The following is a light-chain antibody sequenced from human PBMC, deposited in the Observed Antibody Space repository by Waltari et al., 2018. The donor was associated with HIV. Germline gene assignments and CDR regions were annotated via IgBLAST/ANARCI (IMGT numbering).Light chain of an antibody. Sequence: EIVMTQSPATLSVSPGERATLSCRASQSVTSNLAWYQQKPGQAPRLLIYAASNRATGIPARVSGSGSGTEFTLIISSLQSEDFAVYYCHQYDKWPRTFGGGTKVEI. CDR2: AAS. J-gene: IGKJ4*01. CDR1: QSVTSN. V-gene: IGKV3-15*01. CDR3: HQYDKWPRT.